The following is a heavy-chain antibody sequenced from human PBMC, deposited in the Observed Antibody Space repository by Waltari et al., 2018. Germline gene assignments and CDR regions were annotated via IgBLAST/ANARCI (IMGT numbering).Heavy chain of an antibody. CDR1: GGNFSSYT. CDR2: SIPILGIA. J-gene: IGHJ4*02. D-gene: IGHD3-22*01. V-gene: IGHV1-69*02. CDR3: ARTQIGDYYDSSGYLG. Sequence: QVQLVQSGAEVKKPGSSVKVSCKASGGNFSSYTISWVRQAPGQGLEWMGRSIPILGIANYAQKFQGRVTITADKSTSTAYMELSSLRSEDTAVYYCARTQIGDYYDSSGYLGWGQGTLVTVSS.